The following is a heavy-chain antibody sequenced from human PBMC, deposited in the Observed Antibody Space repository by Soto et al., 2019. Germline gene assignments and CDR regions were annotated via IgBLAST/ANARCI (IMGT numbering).Heavy chain of an antibody. CDR1: GESFSGHF. V-gene: IGHV4-34*01. CDR2: IDYSGAT. Sequence: QVQLHQWGTGLLKPSETLSLTCSVSGESFSGHFWTWIRQPPGKGLEWIGEIDYSGATHYNGSRNSPGSLLVDHTKEAVPLKVTSVTAADTAVYYCARGGITPSMFFFDYWGQGTLVIVSS. D-gene: IGHD3-10*02. CDR3: ARGGITPSMFFFDY. J-gene: IGHJ4*02.